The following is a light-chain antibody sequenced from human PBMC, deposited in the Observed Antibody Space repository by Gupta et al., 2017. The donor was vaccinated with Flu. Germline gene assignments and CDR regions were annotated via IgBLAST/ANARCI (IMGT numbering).Light chain of an antibody. Sequence: QSALTQPASLSGPPGKSLTISFTGTSSDVGGYNNVSWYQQHPGKAPKVMIYDVSNRPLGVSNRFSGSKSGNTASLSISGLQAEDETDYYCNSYTISSTWVFGGGTKLTVL. CDR2: DVS. J-gene: IGLJ3*02. CDR1: SSDVGGYNN. CDR3: NSYTISSTWV. V-gene: IGLV2-14*01.